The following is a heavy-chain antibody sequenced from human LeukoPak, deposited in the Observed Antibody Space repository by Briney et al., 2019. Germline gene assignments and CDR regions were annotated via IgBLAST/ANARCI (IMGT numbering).Heavy chain of an antibody. Sequence: GGSLRLFCAASGFTFSSYGMHWVRQAPGKGLEWVAVISYDGSNKYYADSVKGRFTISRDNSKNTLYLQMNSLRDEDTAVYYCARVAMSDSSGYCDYWGQGTLVTVSS. V-gene: IGHV3-30*03. CDR3: ARVAMSDSSGYCDY. CDR2: ISYDGSNK. D-gene: IGHD3-22*01. J-gene: IGHJ4*02. CDR1: GFTFSSYG.